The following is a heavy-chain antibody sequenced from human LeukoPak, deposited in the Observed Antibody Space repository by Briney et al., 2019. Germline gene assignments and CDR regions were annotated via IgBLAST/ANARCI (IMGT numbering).Heavy chain of an antibody. CDR3: AREPRGYYGSGSYYPPYYFDY. CDR2: TYYRSKWYN. Sequence: SQTLSLTCAISGDSVSSNSAAWNWIRQSPSRGLEWLGRTYYRSKWYNDYAVSVKSRITINPDTSKNQFSLQLNSVTPEDTAVYYCAREPRGYYGSGSYYPPYYFDYWGQGTLVTVSS. D-gene: IGHD3-10*01. V-gene: IGHV6-1*01. J-gene: IGHJ4*02. CDR1: GDSVSSNSAA.